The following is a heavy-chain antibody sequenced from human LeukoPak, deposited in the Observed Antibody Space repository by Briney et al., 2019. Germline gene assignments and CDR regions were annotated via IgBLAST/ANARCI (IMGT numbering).Heavy chain of an antibody. CDR3: ARDLKGAYYYGSGIFL. CDR1: GFTFSSYW. CDR2: INGDGRNI. V-gene: IGHV3-74*01. J-gene: IGHJ4*02. D-gene: IGHD3-10*01. Sequence: GGSLRLSCVASGFTFSSYWMHWVRQDPRKGLVWVSRINGDGRNINYADSVRGRFTISRDNAKNTLFLQMNTLRVEDTAVYYCARDLKGAYYYGSGIFLWGQGTLVTVSS.